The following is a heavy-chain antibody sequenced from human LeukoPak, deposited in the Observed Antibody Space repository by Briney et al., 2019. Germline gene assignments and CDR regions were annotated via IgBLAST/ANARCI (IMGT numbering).Heavy chain of an antibody. Sequence: GGSLRLSCAASGFSVNNLYMSWVRQAPGKGLEWVSVIYSGDRTYYADSVKGRFTISRDTSKNTVYLQMKSLRPEETAVYYCARDGEYSYGYGFDYWGQGTLVTVSS. CDR1: GFSVNNLY. J-gene: IGHJ4*02. CDR3: ARDGEYSYGYGFDY. D-gene: IGHD5-18*01. V-gene: IGHV3-66*01. CDR2: IYSGDRT.